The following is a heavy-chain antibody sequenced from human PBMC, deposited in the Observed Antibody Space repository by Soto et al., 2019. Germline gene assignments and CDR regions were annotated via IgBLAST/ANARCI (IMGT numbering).Heavy chain of an antibody. Sequence: GGSLRLSCAASGFTFDDYGMSWVRQAPGKGLEWVSGINWNGGSTGYADYVKGRITISRDNAKNYLKQQINRMRAEDTALYYCARARGSGSYANFAYWGQGT. CDR3: ARARGSGSYANFAY. J-gene: IGHJ4*02. D-gene: IGHD3-10*01. CDR1: GFTFDDYG. V-gene: IGHV3-20*04. CDR2: INWNGGST.